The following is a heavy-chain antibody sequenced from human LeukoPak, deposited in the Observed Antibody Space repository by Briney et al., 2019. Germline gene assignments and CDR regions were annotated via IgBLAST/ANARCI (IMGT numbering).Heavy chain of an antibody. CDR1: GFTFTSSA. CDR2: IVVGSGNT. Sequence: SVKVSCKASGFTFTSSAMQWVRQARGQRLEWIGWIVVGSGNTNYAQKFQERVTITRDMSTSTAYMELSSLRSEDTAVYYCAAAYCGGDCYSFDYWGQGTLVTVSS. CDR3: AAAYCGGDCYSFDY. J-gene: IGHJ4*02. V-gene: IGHV1-58*02. D-gene: IGHD2-21*02.